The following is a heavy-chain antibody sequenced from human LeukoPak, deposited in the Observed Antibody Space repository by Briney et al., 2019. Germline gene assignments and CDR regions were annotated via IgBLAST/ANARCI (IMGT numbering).Heavy chain of an antibody. CDR2: ISSDGTTT. J-gene: IGHJ4*02. Sequence: GGSLRLSCAASGFTFSNYWMHWVRQAPGKGLVWVSRISSDGTTTNYADSVKGRFTISRDNAENTLYLQMNSLGAEDTAIYFCVRIPVGFWGQGPLVTVSS. CDR3: VRIPVGF. V-gene: IGHV3-74*01. CDR1: GFTFSNYW. D-gene: IGHD2-8*02.